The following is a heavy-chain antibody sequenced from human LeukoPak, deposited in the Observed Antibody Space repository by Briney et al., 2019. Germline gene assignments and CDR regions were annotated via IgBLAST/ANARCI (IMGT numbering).Heavy chain of an antibody. J-gene: IGHJ4*02. Sequence: AASVKVSCKAFGYGLTSYYIHWVRQAPGQGLEWMGIINPSVGGTTYARKFQGRVTMTRDTSTSTVYMELSSLRSEDTAVYYCARHGSGRYYPAEGRVDYWGQGTLVTVSS. CDR3: ARHGSGRYYPAEGRVDY. D-gene: IGHD3-10*01. CDR1: GYGLTSYY. V-gene: IGHV1-46*03. CDR2: INPSVGGT.